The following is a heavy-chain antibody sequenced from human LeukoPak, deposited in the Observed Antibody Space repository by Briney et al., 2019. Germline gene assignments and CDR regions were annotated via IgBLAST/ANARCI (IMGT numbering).Heavy chain of an antibody. CDR2: IRSDGSST. D-gene: IGHD4-11*01. CDR3: ARDDYNRH. V-gene: IGHV3-74*01. J-gene: IGHJ4*02. CDR1: GFTFSSYW. Sequence: GGSLRLSCAASGFTFSSYWMHWVRQAPGKGLVWVSRIRSDGSSTTYADSVKGRFTISRDNTKNTLYLQTNSLRADDTVVYYCARDDYNRHWGQGTLVTVSS.